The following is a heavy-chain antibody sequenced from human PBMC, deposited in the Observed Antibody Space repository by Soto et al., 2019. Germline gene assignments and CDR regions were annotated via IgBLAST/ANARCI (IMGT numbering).Heavy chain of an antibody. Sequence: SGGFLRLCCAASGGTFVDYGMHWIRQATGKGLEWVAVVSHDGRNTHYADSVKGRFTISRDSSKNTVSLEMTSLRAEDTAVYYCAKGGRQWLVTSDFNYWGQGALVTVYS. D-gene: IGHD6-19*01. CDR3: AKGGRQWLVTSDFNY. J-gene: IGHJ4*02. CDR2: VSHDGRNT. V-gene: IGHV3-30*18. CDR1: GGTFVDYG.